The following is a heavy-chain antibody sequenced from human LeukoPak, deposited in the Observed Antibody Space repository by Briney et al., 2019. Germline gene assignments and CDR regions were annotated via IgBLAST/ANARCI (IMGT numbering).Heavy chain of an antibody. CDR2: IIPIFGTA. V-gene: IGHV1-69*01. CDR1: GGTFSSYA. J-gene: IGHJ5*02. D-gene: IGHD2-2*01. Sequence: TVKVSCKASGGTFSSYAISWVRQAPGQGLEWMGGIIPIFGTANYAQKFQGRVTITADESTSTAYMELSSLRSEDTAVYYCARFTGIVVVPAANWFDPWGQGTLVTVSS. CDR3: ARFTGIVVVPAANWFDP.